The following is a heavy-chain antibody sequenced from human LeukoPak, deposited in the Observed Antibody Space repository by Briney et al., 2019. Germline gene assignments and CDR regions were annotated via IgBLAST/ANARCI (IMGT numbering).Heavy chain of an antibody. D-gene: IGHD6-6*01. CDR2: TNPSGGSA. Sequence: ASVKVSCKASGYTFTGYYIHWVRQAPGQGLEWMGITNPSGGSATCAQKFQGRVTMTRDTSTSTVYMELSSLRSEDTAVYYCARDSSLSSFDYWGQGTLVTVSS. CDR1: GYTFTGYY. J-gene: IGHJ4*02. CDR3: ARDSSLSSFDY. V-gene: IGHV1-46*01.